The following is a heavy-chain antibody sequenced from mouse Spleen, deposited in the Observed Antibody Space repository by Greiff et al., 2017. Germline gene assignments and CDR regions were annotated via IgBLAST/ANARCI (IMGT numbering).Heavy chain of an antibody. D-gene: IGHD2-3*01. Sequence: VQLVESGAELARPGASVKLSCKASGYTFTSYGISWVKQRTGQGLEWIGEIYPRSGNTYYNEKFKGKATLTADKSSSTAYMELRSLTSEDSAVYFCAREDGYSWFAYWGQGTLVTVSA. CDR2: IYPRSGNT. CDR1: GYTFTSYG. V-gene: IGHV1-81*01. CDR3: AREDGYSWFAY. J-gene: IGHJ3*01.